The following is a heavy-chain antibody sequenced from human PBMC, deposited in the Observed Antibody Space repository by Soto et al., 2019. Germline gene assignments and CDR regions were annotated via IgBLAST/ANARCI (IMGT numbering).Heavy chain of an antibody. J-gene: IGHJ4*02. CDR2: IRRKDYGGTT. CDR1: GFTFGDYA. Sequence: PGGSLRLSXTTSGFTFGDYALSWVRQAPGKGLEWVGFIRRKDYGGTTEYGASVKGRFTISRDDSKSIAYLQLNSLETEDTAVYYCARGYYNSGSYSFDYWGQGTTVTVSS. D-gene: IGHD3-10*01. CDR3: ARGYYNSGSYSFDY. V-gene: IGHV3-49*04.